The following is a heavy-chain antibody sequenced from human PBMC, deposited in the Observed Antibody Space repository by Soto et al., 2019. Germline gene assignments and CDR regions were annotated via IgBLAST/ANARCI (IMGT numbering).Heavy chain of an antibody. Sequence: ASVKVSCKASGYTFTSYAMHWVRQAPGQRLERMGWINAGNGNTKYSQKFQGRVTITRDTSASTAYMELSSLRSEDTAVYYCASSTVYCSGGSCYSGTGLPHDAFDIWGQGTMVTVSS. V-gene: IGHV1-3*01. J-gene: IGHJ3*02. CDR3: ASSTVYCSGGSCYSGTGLPHDAFDI. CDR2: INAGNGNT. D-gene: IGHD2-15*01. CDR1: GYTFTSYA.